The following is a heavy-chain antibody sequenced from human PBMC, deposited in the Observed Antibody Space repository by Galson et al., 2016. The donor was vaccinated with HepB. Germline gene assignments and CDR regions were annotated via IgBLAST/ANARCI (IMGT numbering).Heavy chain of an antibody. V-gene: IGHV1-3*01. D-gene: IGHD6-13*01. Sequence: SVKVSCKALGYIFTSYVIHWVRQAPGQRLEWMGWINAGNGNTKLSQKFQGRVTLARDTTATTAYMELRSLTSEDTGTYYCARGGPGIAAAGVTDDWGQGSLVIVSS. CDR3: ARGGPGIAAAGVTDD. CDR1: GYIFTSYV. J-gene: IGHJ4*02. CDR2: INAGNGNT.